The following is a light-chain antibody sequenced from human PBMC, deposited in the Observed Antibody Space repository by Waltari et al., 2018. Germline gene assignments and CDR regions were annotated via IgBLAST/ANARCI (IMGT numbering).Light chain of an antibody. J-gene: IGKJ1*01. Sequence: DMQMTQSPASLSASVGDRVTIACQPSQDVINYINWYQQKPGKAPQLLIYDAATLKTGVPSRFSGRQSGTYFTLTISGLQPEDVGTYYWQHSEAFGQGTTVEI. CDR2: DAA. V-gene: IGKV1-33*01. CDR1: QDVINY. CDR3: QHSEA.